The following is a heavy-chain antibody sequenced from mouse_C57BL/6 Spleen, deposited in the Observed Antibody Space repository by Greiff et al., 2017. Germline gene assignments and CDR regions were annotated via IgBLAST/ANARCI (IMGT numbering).Heavy chain of an antibody. CDR2: INPSTGGT. V-gene: IGHV1-42*01. CDR3: ARSITTVVEGWYFDV. CDR1: GYSFTGYY. J-gene: IGHJ1*03. D-gene: IGHD1-1*01. Sequence: VQLQQSGPELVKPGASVKISCKASGYSFTGYYMNWVKQSPEKSLEWIGEINPSTGGTTYNQKFKAKATLTVDKSSSTAYMQLKSLTSEDSAVYYGARSITTVVEGWYFDVWGTGTTVTVSS.